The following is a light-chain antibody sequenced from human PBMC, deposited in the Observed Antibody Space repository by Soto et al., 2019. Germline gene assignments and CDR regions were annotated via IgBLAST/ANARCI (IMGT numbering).Light chain of an antibody. CDR1: QSVSSSF. V-gene: IGKV3-20*01. Sequence: EIVLTQSPGPLSLSPGERATLSCRASQSVSSSFLAWYQQKPGQAPRLLIYGASSRATGIPDRFSGSGSGTDFTLTISRLEPEDFAVYYCHQYGASPLTVGQGTKLEIK. J-gene: IGKJ2*01. CDR2: GAS. CDR3: HQYGASPLT.